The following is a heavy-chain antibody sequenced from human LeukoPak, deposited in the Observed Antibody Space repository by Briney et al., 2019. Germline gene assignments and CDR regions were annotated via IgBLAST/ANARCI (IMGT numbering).Heavy chain of an antibody. Sequence: GGSLRLSCAASGFTFSSYAMSWVRQAPGKGLEWVSGISGSSGSTYYADSVKGRFTISRDYSKNTLYLQMNSLRAEDTAVYYCAKDLKDTAMVIWWFDHWGQGTLVTVSS. CDR2: ISGSSGST. CDR1: GFTFSSYA. D-gene: IGHD5-18*01. V-gene: IGHV3-23*01. CDR3: AKDLKDTAMVIWWFDH. J-gene: IGHJ5*02.